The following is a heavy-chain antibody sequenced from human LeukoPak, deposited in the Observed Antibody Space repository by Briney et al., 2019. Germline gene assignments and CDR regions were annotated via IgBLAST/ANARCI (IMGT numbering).Heavy chain of an antibody. CDR1: GFTFSSYG. D-gene: IGHD5-12*01. Sequence: GGTLRLSCAASGFTFSSYGMSWVRQAPGKGLEWVSAISGSGGSTYYADSVKGRFTISRDNSKNTLYLQMNSLRAEDTAVYYCARVRSVATPIFDYWGQGTLVTVSS. V-gene: IGHV3-23*01. J-gene: IGHJ4*02. CDR2: ISGSGGST. CDR3: ARVRSVATPIFDY.